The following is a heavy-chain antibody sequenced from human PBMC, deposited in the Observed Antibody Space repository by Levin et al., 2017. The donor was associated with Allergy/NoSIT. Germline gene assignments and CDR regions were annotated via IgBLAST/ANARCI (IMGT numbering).Heavy chain of an antibody. CDR2: IRSKANSYAT. Sequence: QPGGSLRLSCAASGFTFSGSAMHWVRQASGKGLEWVGRIRSKANSYATAYAASVKGRFTISRDDSKNTAYLQMNSLKTEDTAVYYCTSGDYGDYDYDYYMDVWGKGTTVTVSS. D-gene: IGHD4-17*01. CDR1: GFTFSGSA. V-gene: IGHV3-73*01. CDR3: TSGDYGDYDYDYYMDV. J-gene: IGHJ6*03.